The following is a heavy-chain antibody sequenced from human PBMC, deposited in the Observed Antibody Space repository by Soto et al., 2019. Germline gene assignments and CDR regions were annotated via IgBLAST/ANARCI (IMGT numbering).Heavy chain of an antibody. CDR1: GFTFGNYA. CDR2: LSGSSLNT. J-gene: IGHJ6*02. CDR3: TTQFFLSSRKPPEDV. V-gene: IGHV3-23*01. Sequence: EVRLLESGGGLVQPGGSLRLSCEASGFTFGNYAMTWVRQGPGRGLEWVSALSGSSLNTYYADSVKGRFTISRDNSKNPMYLEMNSLRVDDTAVYYCTTQFFLSSRKPPEDVWGQGTPVAVSS.